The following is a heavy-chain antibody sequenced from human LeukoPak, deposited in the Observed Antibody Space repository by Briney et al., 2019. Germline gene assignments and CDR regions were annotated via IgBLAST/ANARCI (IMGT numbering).Heavy chain of an antibody. J-gene: IGHJ4*02. V-gene: IGHV4-59*01. CDR2: IYYSGST. CDR3: ARGRGAANYYFDY. CDR1: GVSISSYY. Sequence: SETLSLTCTVSGVSISSYYWSWIRQPPGKGLEWIGYIYYSGSTNYNPSLKSRVTISVDTSKNQFSLKLSSVTAADTAAYYCARGRGAANYYFDYWGQGTLVTVSS. D-gene: IGHD1-26*01.